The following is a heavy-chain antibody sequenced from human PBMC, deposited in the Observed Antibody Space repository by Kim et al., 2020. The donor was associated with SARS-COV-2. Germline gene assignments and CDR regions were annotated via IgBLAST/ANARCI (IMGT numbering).Heavy chain of an antibody. J-gene: IGHJ6*02. CDR2: IYYSGST. CDR1: GGSISSYY. V-gene: IGHV4-59*13. CDR3: ARGQRITIFGVVREMDV. Sequence: SETLSLTCTVSGGSISSYYWSWIRQPPGKGLEWIGYIYYSGSTNYNPSLKSRVTISVDTSKNQFSLKLRSVTAADTAVYYCARGQRITIFGVVREMDVWGQGTTVTVSS. D-gene: IGHD3-3*01.